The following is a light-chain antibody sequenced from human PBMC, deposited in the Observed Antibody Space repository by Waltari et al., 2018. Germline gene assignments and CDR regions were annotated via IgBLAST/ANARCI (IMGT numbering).Light chain of an antibody. CDR3: QQYNIWPYT. V-gene: IGKV3-15*01. CDR2: DAS. CDR1: QTVSSN. J-gene: IGKJ2*01. Sequence: EIVMTQSPVSLSVSPGERATLSCRASQTVSSNLAWYQQKPGQAPRLLIYDASTRATAIPGRFSGSGSGTEFTLTISSLQSEDFAVYYCQQYNIWPYTFGQGTKLELK.